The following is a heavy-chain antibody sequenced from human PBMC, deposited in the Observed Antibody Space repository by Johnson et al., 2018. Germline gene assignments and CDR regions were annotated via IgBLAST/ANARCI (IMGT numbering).Heavy chain of an antibody. J-gene: IGHJ6*02. CDR2: ISAYNGNT. CDR1: GYTFTSYG. V-gene: IGHV1-18*01. Sequence: VQLVEAGAEVKKPGASVKVSCKASGYTFTSYGISWVRQAPGQGLEWMGWISAYNGNTNYAQKLQDRVTMTTDTSTSTAYMELRSLRSDDTAVYYCARDGDYYDSSGYQPIGYYYYGMDVWGQGTTVTVSS. CDR3: ARDGDYYDSSGYQPIGYYYYGMDV. D-gene: IGHD3-22*01.